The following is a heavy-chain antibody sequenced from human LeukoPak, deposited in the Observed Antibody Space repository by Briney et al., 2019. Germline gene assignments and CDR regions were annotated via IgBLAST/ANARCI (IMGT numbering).Heavy chain of an antibody. CDR3: ARAAATMTWFDP. Sequence: ASVKVSCKASGYTFTSYAMHWVRQAPGQRLEWMGWINAGNGNTKYSQKFQGRVAITRDTSASTAYMELSSLRSEDTAVYCCARAAATMTWFDPWGQGTLVTVSS. V-gene: IGHV1-3*01. D-gene: IGHD2-15*01. CDR1: GYTFTSYA. CDR2: INAGNGNT. J-gene: IGHJ5*02.